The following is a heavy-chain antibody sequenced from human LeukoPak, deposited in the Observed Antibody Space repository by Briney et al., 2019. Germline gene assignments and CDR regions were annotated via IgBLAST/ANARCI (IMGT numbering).Heavy chain of an antibody. D-gene: IGHD6-13*01. V-gene: IGHV3-9*01. Sequence: GGSLRLSCAASGFTFDDYAMHWVRQAPGKGLEWVSGISWNSGSIGYADSAKGRFTISRDNAKNSLYLQMNSLRAEDTAVYYCARDPLKSSSWPYYFDYWGQGTLVTVSS. CDR1: GFTFDDYA. CDR2: ISWNSGSI. J-gene: IGHJ4*02. CDR3: ARDPLKSSSWPYYFDY.